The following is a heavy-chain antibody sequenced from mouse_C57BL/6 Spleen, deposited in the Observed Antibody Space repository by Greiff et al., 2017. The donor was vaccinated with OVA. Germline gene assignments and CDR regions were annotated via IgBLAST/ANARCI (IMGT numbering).Heavy chain of an antibody. CDR2: IDPNSGGT. CDR3: AREGDWDGSY. D-gene: IGHD4-1*01. Sequence: QVQLQQPGAELVKPGASVTLSCKASGYTFTSYWMHWVKQRPGRGLEWIGRIDPNSGGTKYNEKFKSKATMTVDKPSSTAYMQLSSLTSEDTAVYDCAREGDWDGSYWGQGTLVTVSA. CDR1: GYTFTSYW. V-gene: IGHV1-72*01. J-gene: IGHJ3*01.